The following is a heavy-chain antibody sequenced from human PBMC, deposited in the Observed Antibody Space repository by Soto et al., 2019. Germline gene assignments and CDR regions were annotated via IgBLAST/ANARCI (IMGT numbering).Heavy chain of an antibody. CDR2: ITYRART. Sequence: SETLSLTCTVSGGSISSGDYYWSWIRQSPGKGLEWIGYITYRARTNYNPSLQSRVTMSVDTSKNLFSLKLSSVTAADTAVYYCARHRVSGYDSLPFDPWGQGTLVTVSS. CDR3: ARHRVSGYDSLPFDP. CDR1: GGSISSGDYY. V-gene: IGHV4-30-4*08. J-gene: IGHJ5*02. D-gene: IGHD5-12*01.